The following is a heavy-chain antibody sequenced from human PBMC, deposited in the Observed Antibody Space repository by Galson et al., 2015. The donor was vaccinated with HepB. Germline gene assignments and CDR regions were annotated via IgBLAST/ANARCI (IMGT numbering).Heavy chain of an antibody. D-gene: IGHD2-2*01. CDR2: ISSSSSTI. CDR1: GFTFSSYS. CDR3: AREGYCSSTSCDYYYYYMDV. V-gene: IGHV3-48*02. Sequence: SLRLSCAASGFTFSSYSMNWVRQAPGKGLEWVSYISSSSSTIYYADSVKGRFTISRDNAKNSLYLQMNSLRDEDTAVYYCAREGYCSSTSCDYYYYYMDVWGKGTTVTVSS. J-gene: IGHJ6*03.